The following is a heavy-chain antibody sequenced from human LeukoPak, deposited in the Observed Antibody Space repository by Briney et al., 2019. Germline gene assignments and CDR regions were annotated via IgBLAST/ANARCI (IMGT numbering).Heavy chain of an antibody. D-gene: IGHD1-26*01. CDR3: ARHERSYRWYFDY. V-gene: IGHV4-4*09. CDR2: IYTSGST. Sequence: PSETLSLTCTASGGSISSYYWSWIRQPPGKGLEWIGYIYTSGSTNYNPSLKSRVTISVDTSKNQFSLKLSSVTAADTAVYYCARHERSYRWYFDYWGQGTLVTVSS. CDR1: GGSISSYY. J-gene: IGHJ4*02.